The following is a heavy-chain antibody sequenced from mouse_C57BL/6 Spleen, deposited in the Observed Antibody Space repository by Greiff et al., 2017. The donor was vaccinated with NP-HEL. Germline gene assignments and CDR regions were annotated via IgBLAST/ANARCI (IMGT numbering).Heavy chain of an antibody. CDR2: INPNNGGT. CDR1: GYTFTDYN. J-gene: IGHJ4*01. CDR3: ARSDGGNYAMDY. D-gene: IGHD1-1*02. Sequence: EVQLQQSGPELVQPGASVKIPCKASGYTFTDYNMDWVKQSHGKSLEWIGDINPNNGGTIYNQKFKGKATLTVDKSSGTAYMELRSLTSEDTAVYYCARSDGGNYAMDYWGQGTSVTVSS. V-gene: IGHV1-18*01.